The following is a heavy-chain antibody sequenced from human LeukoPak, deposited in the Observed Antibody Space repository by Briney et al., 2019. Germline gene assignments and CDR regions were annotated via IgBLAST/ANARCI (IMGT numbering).Heavy chain of an antibody. D-gene: IGHD3/OR15-3a*01. V-gene: IGHV4-34*01. Sequence: PSETLSLTCAVYGGSFSGYYWSWIRQPPGKGLEWIGEINHSGSTNYNPSLKSRVTISVDTSKNQFSLKLSSVTAADTAVYYCARLSRDWTSVAFDIWGQGTMVTVSS. J-gene: IGHJ3*02. CDR2: INHSGST. CDR3: ARLSRDWTSVAFDI. CDR1: GGSFSGYY.